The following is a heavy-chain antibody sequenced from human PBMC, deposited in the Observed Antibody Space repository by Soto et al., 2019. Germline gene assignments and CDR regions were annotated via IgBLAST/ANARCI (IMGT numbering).Heavy chain of an antibody. Sequence: QVQLVQSGAEVKKPGSSVTVSCKASGGTFSSYTISWVRQAPGQGLEWMGGIIPIFGTANYAQKFQGRVTITADESTSTAYMELSSLRSEDTDVYYCARGNHRWLQLWYFDLWGRGTLVTFSS. CDR2: IIPIFGTA. D-gene: IGHD5-12*01. J-gene: IGHJ2*01. CDR3: ARGNHRWLQLWYFDL. V-gene: IGHV1-69*12. CDR1: GGTFSSYT.